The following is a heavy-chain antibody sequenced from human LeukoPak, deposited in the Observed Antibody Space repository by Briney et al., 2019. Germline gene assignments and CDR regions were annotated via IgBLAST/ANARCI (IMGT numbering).Heavy chain of an antibody. CDR1: GGSFSGYY. CDR2: INHSGST. CDR3: AKDRLAYSYAQPFDY. J-gene: IGHJ4*02. D-gene: IGHD5-18*01. V-gene: IGHV4-34*01. Sequence: SETLSLTCAAYGGSFSGYYWSWIRQPPGKGLEWIGEINHSGSTNYNPSLKSRVTISVDTSKNQFSLKLSSVTAADTAVYYCAKDRLAYSYAQPFDYWGQGILVTVSS.